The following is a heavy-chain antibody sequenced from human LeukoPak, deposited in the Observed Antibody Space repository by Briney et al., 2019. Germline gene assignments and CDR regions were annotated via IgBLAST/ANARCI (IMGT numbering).Heavy chain of an antibody. Sequence: PGGSLRLSCAASGFTFSTYSMNWVRQAPGKGLEWVSYISSSGSTIYYADSVKGRFTISRDNAKNSLYLQMNSLRAEDTAVYYCARAQVLRYFDWFGVSDYWGQGTLVTVSS. CDR3: ARAQVLRYFDWFGVSDY. D-gene: IGHD3-9*01. V-gene: IGHV3-48*04. J-gene: IGHJ4*02. CDR1: GFTFSTYS. CDR2: ISSSGSTI.